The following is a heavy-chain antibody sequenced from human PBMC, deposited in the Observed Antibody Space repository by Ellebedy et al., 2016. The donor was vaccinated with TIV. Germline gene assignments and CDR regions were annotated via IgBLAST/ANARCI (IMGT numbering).Heavy chain of an antibody. CDR1: SGSMGTYG. CDR3: ARDYMGSLDY. V-gene: IGHV4-59*01. Sequence: MPSETLSLTCTVSSGSMGTYGWGWIRQPPGKGLDWMGYNNYNSESSNYNPALKSRVTISVDMSKNQFSLKLTSVSAADTAVYYCARDYMGSLDYWGQGILVTVSS. J-gene: IGHJ4*02. D-gene: IGHD3-10*01. CDR2: NNYNSESS.